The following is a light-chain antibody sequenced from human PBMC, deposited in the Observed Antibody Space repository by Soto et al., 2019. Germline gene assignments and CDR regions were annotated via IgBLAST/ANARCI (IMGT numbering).Light chain of an antibody. CDR3: QQFSSYPLT. J-gene: IGKJ4*01. Sequence: EFGLTQSPGTLSLSPGERATLSCRASQTVRNNYLAWYQQKPGPAPRLLIYDASSRATGIPDRFSGGGSRTDFTLTISRLEHEDFAVYYCQQFSSYPLTFGGGTKVDIQ. CDR1: QTVRNNY. V-gene: IGKV3-20*01. CDR2: DAS.